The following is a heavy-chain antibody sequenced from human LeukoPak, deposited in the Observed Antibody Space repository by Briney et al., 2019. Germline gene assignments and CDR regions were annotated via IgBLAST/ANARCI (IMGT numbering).Heavy chain of an antibody. CDR1: GYTFSTYA. Sequence: ASVTVSCTASGYTFSTYAIHWVRQAPGQRLEWMGWINAGNGNTKYLEKFQGRITITRDTSASTGYMQLSSLRSEDTAVYYCARGGVAGFDYWGQGTLVTVSS. J-gene: IGHJ4*02. V-gene: IGHV1-3*01. D-gene: IGHD6-19*01. CDR3: ARGGVAGFDY. CDR2: INAGNGNT.